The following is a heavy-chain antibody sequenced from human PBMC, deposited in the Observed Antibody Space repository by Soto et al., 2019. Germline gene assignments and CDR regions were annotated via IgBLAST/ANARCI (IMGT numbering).Heavy chain of an antibody. D-gene: IGHD5-12*01. V-gene: IGHV3-30*18. CDR2: ISYDGSNK. J-gene: IGHJ6*03. CDR3: AKDYSVATITLAYYMDV. Sequence: GGSLRLSCAASGFTFSSYGMHWVRQAPGKGLEWVAVISYDGSNKYYADSVKGQFTISRDNSKNTLYLQMNSLRAEDTAVYYCAKDYSVATITLAYYMDVWGKGTTVTVSS. CDR1: GFTFSSYG.